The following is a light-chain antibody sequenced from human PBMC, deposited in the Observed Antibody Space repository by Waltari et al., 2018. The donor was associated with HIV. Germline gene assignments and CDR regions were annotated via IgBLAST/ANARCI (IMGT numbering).Light chain of an antibody. V-gene: IGKV1-5*03. Sequence: DIQLTQSPSTLSASVGDRVTITCRSSQNVNKWLAWYQQKPGKAPTLLIYKASSLKSGVPSRFSGSGSGTEFTLTISSLQPDDCATYYCQHYDSYSYTFGQGTKVEIK. CDR1: QNVNKW. CDR2: KAS. J-gene: IGKJ2*01. CDR3: QHYDSYSYT.